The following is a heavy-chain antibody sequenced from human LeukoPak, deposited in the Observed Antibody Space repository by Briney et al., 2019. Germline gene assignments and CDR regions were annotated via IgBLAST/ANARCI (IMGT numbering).Heavy chain of an antibody. J-gene: IGHJ5*02. Sequence: TLSLTCTVSGGSISSGSYYWSWIRQPAGKALEWIGRIYTSGSTNYNLSLKSRVTISVDTSKNQFSLKLSSVTAADTAVYYCARFLAPDCSSTSCHNWFDPWGQGTLVTVSS. CDR1: GGSISSGSYY. CDR2: IYTSGST. V-gene: IGHV4-61*02. CDR3: ARFLAPDCSSTSCHNWFDP. D-gene: IGHD2-2*01.